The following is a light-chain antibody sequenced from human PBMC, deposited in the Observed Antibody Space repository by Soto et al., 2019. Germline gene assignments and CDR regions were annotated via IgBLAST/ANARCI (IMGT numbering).Light chain of an antibody. CDR3: QQSYSTPPRLT. J-gene: IGKJ4*01. CDR1: QSISSY. CDR2: AAS. Sequence: DIQMTQSPSSLSASVGDRVTITCRASQSISSYLNWYQQKPGKAPKLLIYAASSLQSGVPSRFSGSGSGKDFTLTISSLQPEDFATYYCQQSYSTPPRLTFGGGTKVEIK. V-gene: IGKV1-39*01.